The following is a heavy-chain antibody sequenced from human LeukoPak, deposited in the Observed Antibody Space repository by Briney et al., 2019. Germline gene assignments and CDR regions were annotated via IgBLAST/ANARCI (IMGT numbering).Heavy chain of an antibody. CDR1: GFTFSDYW. Sequence: GGSLRLSCAASGFTFSDYWMNWVRQAPGKGLEWVSYISSSGSTIYYAASVKGRFTISRDNAKNSLYLQMNSLRAEDTAVYYCARDGKGRNRIGYYFDYWGQGTLVTVSS. CDR2: ISSSGSTI. D-gene: IGHD3-10*01. V-gene: IGHV3-11*04. J-gene: IGHJ4*02. CDR3: ARDGKGRNRIGYYFDY.